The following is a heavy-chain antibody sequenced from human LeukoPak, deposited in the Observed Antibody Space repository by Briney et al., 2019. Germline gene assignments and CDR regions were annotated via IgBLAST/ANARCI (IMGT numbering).Heavy chain of an antibody. CDR2: INTYNGNA. D-gene: IGHD2/OR15-2a*01. CDR1: AYTFTAYG. Sequence: GASVKVSCKASAYTFTAYGISWVRQAPGQGLEWMGWINTYNGNANSAQKFQDRVTMTRDTSTSTAYMDLRRLRSDDTAVYYCARDCNSGNCYSDSWGQGTLVTVSS. J-gene: IGHJ4*02. CDR3: ARDCNSGNCYSDS. V-gene: IGHV1-18*01.